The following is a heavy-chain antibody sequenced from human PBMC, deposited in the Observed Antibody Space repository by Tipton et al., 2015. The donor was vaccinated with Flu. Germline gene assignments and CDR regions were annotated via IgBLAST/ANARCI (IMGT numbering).Heavy chain of an antibody. D-gene: IGHD1-1*01. CDR2: IYSSETT. V-gene: IGHV4-31*02. J-gene: IGHJ4*02. Sequence: GEALTGGNYFWTWIRQHPAKGLEWIGYIYSSETTYYNPSLKSRVTISLDTSKRQFSLHLTSVTAADTAVYYCAREGGGTYGFDSWVQGMLVTVSS. CDR1: GEALTGGNYF. CDR3: AREGGGTYGFDS.